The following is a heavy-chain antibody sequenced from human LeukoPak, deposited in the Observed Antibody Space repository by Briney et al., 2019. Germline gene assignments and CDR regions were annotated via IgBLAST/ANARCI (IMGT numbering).Heavy chain of an antibody. CDR2: ISGSGGST. D-gene: IGHD2-15*01. CDR3: AKVGVDIVVVVAATPFDY. J-gene: IGHJ4*02. Sequence: GGSLRLSCAASGFTFSSYAMSWVRQAPGEGLEWVSAISGSGGSTYYADSVKGRFTISRDNSKNTLYLQMNSLRAEDTAVYYCAKVGVDIVVVVAATPFDYWGQGTLVTVSS. CDR1: GFTFSSYA. V-gene: IGHV3-23*01.